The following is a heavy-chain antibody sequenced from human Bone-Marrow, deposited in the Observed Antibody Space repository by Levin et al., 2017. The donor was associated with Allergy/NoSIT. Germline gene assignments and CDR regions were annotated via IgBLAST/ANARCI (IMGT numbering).Heavy chain of an antibody. J-gene: IGHJ6*03. V-gene: IGHV3-48*01. CDR1: GFTFTNYN. CDR3: AVGVTDAIWVSGYMDV. CDR2: MSSTTFST. D-gene: IGHD2-2*02. Sequence: QPGGSLRLSCEASGFTFTNYNMNWVRQAPGKGLEWVSYMSSTTFSTYYADSVKGRFTISRDIAKHSLYLQMNSLRAEDTAVYYCAVGVTDAIWVSGYMDVWGKGTTVTVSS.